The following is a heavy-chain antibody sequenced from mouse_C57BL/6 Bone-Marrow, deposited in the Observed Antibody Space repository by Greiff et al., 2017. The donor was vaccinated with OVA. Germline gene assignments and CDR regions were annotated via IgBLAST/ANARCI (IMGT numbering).Heavy chain of an antibody. CDR1: GYTFTSYW. D-gene: IGHD4-1*01. CDR2: IYPGNSDT. V-gene: IGHV1-5*01. CDR3: TRRSQLTGTWYFDV. J-gene: IGHJ1*03. Sequence: VQLQQSGTVLARPGASVKMSCKTSGYTFTSYWMHWVKQRPGQGLEWIGAIYPGNSDTSYNQKFKGKAKLTAVTSASTAYMELSSLTNEDSAVYYCTRRSQLTGTWYFDVWGTGTTVTVSS.